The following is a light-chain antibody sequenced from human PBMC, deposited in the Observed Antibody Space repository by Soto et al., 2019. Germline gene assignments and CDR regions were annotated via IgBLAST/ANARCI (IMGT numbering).Light chain of an antibody. V-gene: IGLV2-14*01. CDR2: EVS. Sequence: QSVLTQPASVSGSPGQSITISCTGTISDVGGYNYVSWHQQHPGKAPRLMIYEVSDRPSGVSNRFSGSKSGNTASLTISGLQAEDEADYYCSSYTSTTTPYVFGTGTKVTVL. CDR1: ISDVGGYNY. CDR3: SSYTSTTTPYV. J-gene: IGLJ1*01.